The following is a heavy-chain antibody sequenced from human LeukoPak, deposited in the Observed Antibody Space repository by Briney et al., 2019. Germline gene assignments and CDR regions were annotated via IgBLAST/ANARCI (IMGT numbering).Heavy chain of an antibody. CDR1: GDFITAYY. Sequence: PSETLSLTCTVSGDFITAYYWSWVRQPPGKGLEWIGRIFHSGTTDYKTSLKGRVTISVDKSKNQFSLKLTSVTAADTAVYYCARLTPTTLSLYYYYMDVWGKGTTVTVSS. CDR3: ARLTPTTLSLYYYYMDV. J-gene: IGHJ6*03. V-gene: IGHV4-38-2*02. CDR2: IFHSGTT. D-gene: IGHD2/OR15-2a*01.